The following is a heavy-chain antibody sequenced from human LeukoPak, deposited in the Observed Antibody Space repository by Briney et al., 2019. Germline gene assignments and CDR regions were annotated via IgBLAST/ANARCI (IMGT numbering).Heavy chain of an antibody. D-gene: IGHD6-6*01. J-gene: IGHJ4*02. CDR1: GGSISSYY. Sequence: SETLSLTCTVSGGSISSYYWSWIRQPPGKGLEWIGYIYYSGSTNYNPSLKSRVTISVDTSKNQFSLKLSSVTAADTAVYYCATEYSSSSGDYWGQGTLVTVSS. V-gene: IGHV4-59*01. CDR2: IYYSGST. CDR3: ATEYSSSSGDY.